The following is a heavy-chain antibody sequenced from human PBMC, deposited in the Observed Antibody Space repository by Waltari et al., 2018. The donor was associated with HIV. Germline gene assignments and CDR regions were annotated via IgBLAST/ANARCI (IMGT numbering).Heavy chain of an antibody. J-gene: IGHJ4*02. V-gene: IGHV3-15*01. CDR2: IKSKSDGGTK. CDR3: TTGAEDLWRVY. CDR1: GFIFGNAW. D-gene: IGHD3-10*01. Sequence: EVQLVESGGGLVKPGGSLRLSCAASGFIFGNAWMSWVRQGPGKGLEWVGRIKSKSDGGTKDYAAPVKGRFTISRDDSKNTLYLQMNTLKTEDTAVYYCTTGAEDLWRVYWGQGNLVTVSS.